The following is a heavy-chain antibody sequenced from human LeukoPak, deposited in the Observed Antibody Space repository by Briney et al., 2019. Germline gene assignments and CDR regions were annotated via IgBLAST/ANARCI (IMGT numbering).Heavy chain of an antibody. V-gene: IGHV3-30*18. D-gene: IGHD2-2*01. J-gene: IGHJ6*04. CDR1: GFTFSSYG. Sequence: GRSLRLSCAASGFTFSSYGMHWVRQAPGKGLEWVAVISYGGSNKYYADSVKGRFTISRDNSKNTLYLQMNSLRAEDTAVYYCAKSAGVYCSSTSCSDYYYYYGMDVWGKGTTVTVSS. CDR3: AKSAGVYCSSTSCSDYYYYYGMDV. CDR2: ISYGGSNK.